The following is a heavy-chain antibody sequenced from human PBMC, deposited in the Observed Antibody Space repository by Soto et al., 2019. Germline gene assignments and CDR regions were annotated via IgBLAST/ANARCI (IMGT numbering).Heavy chain of an antibody. CDR3: ARVDYGDYVFDY. Sequence: QVQLVQSGAEVKKPGASVKVSCKASGYTFTSYYMHWVRQAPGQGLEWMGIINPSGGSTSYAQKLQGRVTMTRDTSTSTVYMELSSLRSEDTAVYYCARVDYGDYVFDYWGQGTLVTVSS. J-gene: IGHJ4*02. V-gene: IGHV1-46*04. CDR2: INPSGGST. CDR1: GYTFTSYY. D-gene: IGHD4-17*01.